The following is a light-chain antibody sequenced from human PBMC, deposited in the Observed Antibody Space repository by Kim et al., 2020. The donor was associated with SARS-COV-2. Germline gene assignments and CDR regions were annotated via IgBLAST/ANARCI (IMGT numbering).Light chain of an antibody. CDR1: QGITNS. CDR3: QKYNSAPWT. Sequence: DIQMTQSPSSLSVSVGDRVTITCRASQGITNSLAWYQQKPGKVPQLLIYAASALQSGVPSRFSGSGSWTDFTLTISSLQPEDVATYYSQKYNSAPWTFGQGTKVDIK. J-gene: IGKJ1*01. V-gene: IGKV1-27*01. CDR2: AAS.